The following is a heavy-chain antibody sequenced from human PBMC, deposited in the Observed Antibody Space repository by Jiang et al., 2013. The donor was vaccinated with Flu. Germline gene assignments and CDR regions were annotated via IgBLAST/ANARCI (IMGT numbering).Heavy chain of an antibody. CDR2: INHSGST. Sequence: TLSLTCAVYGGSFSGYYWTWIRQPPGLGLEWIGEINHSGSTNYNPSLKSRVTISIDTSKNQVSLIMTSVTAADTAVYFCARGGRGAYFEILTGYQPGFDFWGQGTLVTVSS. V-gene: IGHV4-34*01. D-gene: IGHD3-9*01. J-gene: IGHJ4*02. CDR3: ARGGRGAYFEILTGYQPGFDF. CDR1: GGSFSGYY.